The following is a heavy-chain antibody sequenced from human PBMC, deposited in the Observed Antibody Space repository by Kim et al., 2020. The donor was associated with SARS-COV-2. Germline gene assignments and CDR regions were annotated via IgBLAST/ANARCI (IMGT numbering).Heavy chain of an antibody. CDR2: IYSGGNT. CDR1: GYTVTNSD. J-gene: IGHJ4*02. Sequence: GGSLRLSCAASGYTVTNSDMDWVRQAPGKGLEWVAFIYSGGNTKYADSAERSRFIITDHNYNNPQHLLMNRRADDNAAYYYAAGVFYYDVGCFKYSCQG. D-gene: IGHD3-22*01. CDR3: AAGVFYYDVGCFKY. V-gene: IGHV3-53*01.